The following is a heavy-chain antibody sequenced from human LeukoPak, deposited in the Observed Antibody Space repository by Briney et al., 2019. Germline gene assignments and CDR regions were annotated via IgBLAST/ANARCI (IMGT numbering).Heavy chain of an antibody. Sequence: ASVNVSCKPSGYTFTRYDINWVRQAPGEGVEWMGWMSPNRGKTGYAQTFRGIVTMTTDTSISTAYLELTTLRPDDTAVYYCARGPPPYCSGDSCYSFLYFHHWGQGTVVTVSS. CDR2: MSPNRGKT. CDR3: ARGPPPYCSGDSCYSFLYFHH. V-gene: IGHV1-8*01. CDR1: GYTFTRYD. D-gene: IGHD2-15*01. J-gene: IGHJ1*01.